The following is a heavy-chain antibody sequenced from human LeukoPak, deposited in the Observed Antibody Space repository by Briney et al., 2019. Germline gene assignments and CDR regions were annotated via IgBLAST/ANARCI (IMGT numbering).Heavy chain of an antibody. Sequence: PSESLSLTCTVSGDSISTNNWWTWVRQPPGKGLEWVGEISRSGSTNYNPSLKSRVTISLDKSNNEFSVTLTSVTAVDTAVYYCASRSDSTGEPYWGLGTLVTV. CDR2: ISRSGST. CDR3: ASRSDSTGEPY. J-gene: IGHJ4*02. CDR1: GDSISTNNW. D-gene: IGHD1-14*01. V-gene: IGHV4-4*02.